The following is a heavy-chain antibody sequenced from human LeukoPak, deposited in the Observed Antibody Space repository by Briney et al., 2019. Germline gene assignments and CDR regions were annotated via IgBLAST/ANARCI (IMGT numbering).Heavy chain of an antibody. CDR2: ISWNSGSI. V-gene: IGHV3-9*01. CDR3: AKANRGILTGENWFDP. J-gene: IGHJ5*02. D-gene: IGHD3-9*01. CDR1: GFTFDDYA. Sequence: GGSLRLSCAAAGFTFDDYAMHWVRQAPGKGLEWVSGISWNSGSIGYADSVKGRFTISRDNAKNSLYLQMNSLRAEDTALYYCAKANRGILTGENWFDPWGQGTLVTVSS.